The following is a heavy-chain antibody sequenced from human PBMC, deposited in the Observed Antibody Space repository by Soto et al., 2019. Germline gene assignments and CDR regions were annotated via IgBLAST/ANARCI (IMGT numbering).Heavy chain of an antibody. CDR1: GYTFTNYD. Sequence: QVQLVQSGAEVKKPGASVKVSCKASGYTFTNYDIEWVRQAAGQGLEWLGWMNPNSGDTGYAQPFQGRVTMTKDTSPSTCYIVPTNLRSQGTPCYCCAGTIRPVSFDISGHVTLVTASS. J-gene: IGHJ3*02. D-gene: IGHD1-7*01. V-gene: IGHV1-8*01. CDR3: AGTIRPVSFDI. CDR2: MNPNSGDT.